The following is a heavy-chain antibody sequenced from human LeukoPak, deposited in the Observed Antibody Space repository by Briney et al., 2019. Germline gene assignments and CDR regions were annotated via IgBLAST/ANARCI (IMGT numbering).Heavy chain of an antibody. CDR2: ISVGNGYK. Sequence: GASVNVSCKTSGYTFKSFGIVWVRQAPGQGLEWMGWISVGNGYKKFAQKFEGRLIMTTDISTSTAYMELRSLRSEDTAVYYCARDLGTLVRGVILNYYYGMDVWGQGTTVTISS. V-gene: IGHV1-18*01. D-gene: IGHD3-10*01. J-gene: IGHJ6*02. CDR1: GYTFKSFG. CDR3: ARDLGTLVRGVILNYYYGMDV.